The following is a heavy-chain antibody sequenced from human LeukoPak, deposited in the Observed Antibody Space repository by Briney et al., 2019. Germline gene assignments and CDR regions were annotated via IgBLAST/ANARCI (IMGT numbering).Heavy chain of an antibody. Sequence: GGSLRLSCAASGFTFSDYWMTWVRQAPGKGLEWVANIKRDGSEKYYVDSLKGRFTISRDNAKNPLYLQMNSLRVEDTAVYYCVRALVAAATLGAWFDSWGQGTLVTVSS. V-gene: IGHV3-7*01. CDR3: VRALVAAATLGAWFDS. D-gene: IGHD2-15*01. CDR1: GFTFSDYW. CDR2: IKRDGSEK. J-gene: IGHJ5*01.